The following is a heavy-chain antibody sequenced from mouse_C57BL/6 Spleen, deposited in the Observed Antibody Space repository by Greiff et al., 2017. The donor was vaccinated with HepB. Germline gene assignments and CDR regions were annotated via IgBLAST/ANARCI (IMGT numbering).Heavy chain of an antibody. J-gene: IGHJ2*01. CDR1: GYTFTSYW. D-gene: IGHD1-1*01. CDR3: ARYPITTVVATRRFDY. Sequence: QVQLQQPGAELVKPGASVKMSCKASGYTFTSYWITWVKQRPGQGLEWIGDIYPGSGSTNYNEKFKSKATLTVDTSSSTAYMQLSSLTSEDSAVYYCARYPITTVVATRRFDYWGQGTTLTVSS. CDR2: IYPGSGST. V-gene: IGHV1-55*01.